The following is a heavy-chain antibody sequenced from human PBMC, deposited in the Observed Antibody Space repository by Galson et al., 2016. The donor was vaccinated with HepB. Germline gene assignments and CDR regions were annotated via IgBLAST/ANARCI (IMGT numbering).Heavy chain of an antibody. V-gene: IGHV3-30*18. CDR1: GLIFSNHA. Sequence: SLRLSCAASGLIFSNHAMHWVRQAPGQGLEWVAVTSHDGSNEYYADSVKGRFAISRDNPKNALYLQMNSLTAGDTAVYYCANGGPGIAVPADLWGQGILVTVSS. CDR3: ANGGPGIAVPADL. J-gene: IGHJ5*02. D-gene: IGHD6-19*01. CDR2: TSHDGSNE.